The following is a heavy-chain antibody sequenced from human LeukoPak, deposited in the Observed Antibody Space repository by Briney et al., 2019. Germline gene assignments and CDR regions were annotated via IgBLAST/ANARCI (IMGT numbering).Heavy chain of an antibody. J-gene: IGHJ4*02. V-gene: IGHV4-30-4*01. CDR3: ARGLVRYFDWLIANYFDY. D-gene: IGHD3-9*01. CDR1: GGSISSGDYY. Sequence: SETLSLTCTVSGGSISSGDYYWSWIRQPPGKGLEWIGYISYSGSTYYNPSLKSRVTISVDTSKNQFSLKLSSVTAADTAVYYCARGLVRYFDWLIANYFDYWGQGTLVTVSS. CDR2: ISYSGST.